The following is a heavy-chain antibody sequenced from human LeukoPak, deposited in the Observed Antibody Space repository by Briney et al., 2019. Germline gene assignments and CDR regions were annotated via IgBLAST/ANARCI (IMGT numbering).Heavy chain of an antibody. J-gene: IGHJ4*02. Sequence: GESLKISCKGSGYSFTSYWIGWVRQMPGKGLEWMGIIYPGDSDTRYNPSFQGRVTMSADKSISTAYLQWSSLKASDTAMYYCARHDGAYYGSGSSPFDYWGQGTLVSVSP. D-gene: IGHD3-10*01. CDR1: GYSFTSYW. CDR2: IYPGDSDT. CDR3: ARHDGAYYGSGSSPFDY. V-gene: IGHV5-51*01.